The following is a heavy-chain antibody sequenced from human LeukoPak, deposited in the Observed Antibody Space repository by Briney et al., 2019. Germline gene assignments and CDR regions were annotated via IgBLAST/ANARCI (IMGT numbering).Heavy chain of an antibody. CDR2: MNPNSGNT. Sequence: ASVKGSCKASGYTFTRYYMHWVRQAPGQGLVWMGWMNPNSGNTGYPQKFQGRVTMTRNTSISTAYMELSSLRYEDTAVYYCARGLWFGELLLDDFDIWGKGTMVTVSS. J-gene: IGHJ3*02. CDR1: GYTFTRYY. CDR3: ARGLWFGELLLDDFDI. D-gene: IGHD3-10*01. V-gene: IGHV1-8*02.